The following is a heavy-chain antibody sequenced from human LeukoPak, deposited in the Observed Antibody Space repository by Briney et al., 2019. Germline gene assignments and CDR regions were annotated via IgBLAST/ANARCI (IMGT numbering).Heavy chain of an antibody. CDR1: GFTFDDYA. D-gene: IGHD2-15*01. V-gene: IGHV3-9*03. CDR2: ISWNSGSI. J-gene: IGHJ3*02. CDR3: ASLAANYAFDI. Sequence: GRSLRLSCAASGFTFDDYAMHWVRQAPGKGLEWVSGISWNSGSIGYADSVKGRFTISRDNAKNSLYLQMNSLRAEDMALYYCASLAANYAFDIWGQGTMVTVSS.